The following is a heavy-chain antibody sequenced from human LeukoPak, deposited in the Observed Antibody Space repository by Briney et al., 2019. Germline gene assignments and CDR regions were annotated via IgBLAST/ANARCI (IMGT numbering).Heavy chain of an antibody. CDR2: LDPEDGEN. V-gene: IGHV1-24*01. J-gene: IGHJ4*02. CDR1: GSSLTEFP. Sequence: GASVKVSCKISGSSLTEFPIHWVRQAPGKGLEWMGGLDPEDGENIFAQNFQGRVTLTEDTSIDTAYMELTSLRSEDTAVYYCAKSRPFGGSGWPGRYFDYWGQGTLVTVSS. CDR3: AKSRPFGGSGWPGRYFDY. D-gene: IGHD6-19*01.